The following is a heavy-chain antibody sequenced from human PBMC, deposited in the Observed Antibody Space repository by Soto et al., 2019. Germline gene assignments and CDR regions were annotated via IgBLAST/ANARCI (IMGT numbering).Heavy chain of an antibody. CDR3: AKSQEICTPFFDS. D-gene: IGHD2-8*01. V-gene: IGHV3-13*01. CDR2: IGTAGDT. J-gene: IGHJ5*01. CDR1: GFTFSGFD. Sequence: PGGSLRLSCEASGFTFSGFDMHWVRQPTGKGLEWVSSIGTAGDTYYAVSVKGRFTISRDNAKNSLSLQMNSLRAGDMAVYFCAKSQEICTPFFDSWGQVTQVTVSS.